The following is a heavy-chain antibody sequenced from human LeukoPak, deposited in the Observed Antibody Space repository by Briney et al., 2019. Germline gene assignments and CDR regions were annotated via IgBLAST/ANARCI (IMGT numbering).Heavy chain of an antibody. CDR3: ARERGGLPNFDY. J-gene: IGHJ4*02. D-gene: IGHD3-10*01. Sequence: GGSLRLSCAASGFTFSNYWMSWVRQAPGKGLEWVASIRPDGSDDYYMDSVKGRFTISRDNAENSLYLQMSSLRAEDTAVYYCARERGGLPNFDYWGQGTLVTVSS. CDR1: GFTFSNYW. CDR2: IRPDGSDD. V-gene: IGHV3-7*03.